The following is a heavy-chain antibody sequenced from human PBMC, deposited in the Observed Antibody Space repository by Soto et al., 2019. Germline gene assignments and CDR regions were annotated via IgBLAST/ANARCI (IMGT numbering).Heavy chain of an antibody. CDR2: IIPMFGTV. D-gene: IGHD2-15*01. CDR1: GGTFNNKE. Sequence: QVQLVQSGAEVQKPGSSVKVSCKASGGTFNNKEIVWVRQAPGQGLEWMGGIIPMFGTVNYAQRFQDRVTITADESTTTAYMELSSLRSEDTAIYYCASSFCSGGSCYFWKFLDIWGHGTMVTVSS. CDR3: ASSFCSGGSCYFWKFLDI. J-gene: IGHJ3*02. V-gene: IGHV1-69*01.